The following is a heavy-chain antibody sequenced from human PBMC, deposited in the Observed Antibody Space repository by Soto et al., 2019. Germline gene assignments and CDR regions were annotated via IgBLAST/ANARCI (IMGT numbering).Heavy chain of an antibody. CDR3: ASGHVGQLGS. J-gene: IGHJ5*02. Sequence: SETLSLTCTVSGGSISSSSYYWGWIRQPPGKGLEWIGSTYYSGSTYYNPSLKSRVTISVDTSKNQFSLKLSSVTAADTAVYYCASGHVGQLGSWGQGTLVTVSS. D-gene: IGHD6-13*01. CDR1: GGSISSSSYY. CDR2: TYYSGST. V-gene: IGHV4-39*01.